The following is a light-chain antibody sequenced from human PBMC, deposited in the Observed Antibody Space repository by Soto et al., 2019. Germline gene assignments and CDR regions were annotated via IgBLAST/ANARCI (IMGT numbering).Light chain of an antibody. CDR1: QSVSNNF. Sequence: EIVLTQSPGTLSVSPGERATHSCRASQSVSNNFLAWYQQKRGQAPRLLIYGASSRVTGIPDRFSGSGSGTDFTLTISRLEPVDFAVYFCQQYGSSPYTFGQGTKVEIK. J-gene: IGKJ2*01. CDR2: GAS. CDR3: QQYGSSPYT. V-gene: IGKV3-20*01.